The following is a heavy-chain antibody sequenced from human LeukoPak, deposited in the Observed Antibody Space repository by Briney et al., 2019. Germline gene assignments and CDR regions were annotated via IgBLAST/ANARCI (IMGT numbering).Heavy chain of an antibody. D-gene: IGHD1-26*01. CDR3: AIPAAPVVGYDAFDI. J-gene: IGHJ3*02. CDR1: GGTFSSYA. Sequence: GASVKVSCKASGGTFSSYAISWVRQAPGQGLEWMGRIIPILGIANYAQKFQGRATITADKSTSTAYMELSSLRSEDTAVYYCAIPAAPVVGYDAFDIWGQGTMVTVSS. CDR2: IIPILGIA. V-gene: IGHV1-69*04.